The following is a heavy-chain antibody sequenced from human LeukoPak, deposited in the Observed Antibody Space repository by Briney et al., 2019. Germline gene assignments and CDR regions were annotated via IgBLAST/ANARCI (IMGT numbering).Heavy chain of an antibody. Sequence: GGSLRLSCAASGFPFSTYWMSWVRQAPGKGLEWVANMNEDGSEKYYVDSVKGRFTISRDNAKNSLYLQMNSLRAEDTAVYYCARGVYQLDYWGQGTLVTVSS. J-gene: IGHJ4*02. D-gene: IGHD2-2*02. V-gene: IGHV3-7*01. CDR3: ARGVYQLDY. CDR2: MNEDGSEK. CDR1: GFPFSTYW.